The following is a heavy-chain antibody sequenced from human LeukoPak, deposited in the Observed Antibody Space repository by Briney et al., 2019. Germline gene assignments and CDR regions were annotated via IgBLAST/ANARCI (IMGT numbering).Heavy chain of an antibody. CDR1: GGSINGYY. V-gene: IGHV4-4*07. J-gene: IGHJ5*02. D-gene: IGHD6-13*01. Sequence: SETLSLTCTVSGGSINGYYWSWIRQPAGKGLEWIGRIYNSESINYNPSLKSRVTMSIDTSKNQFSLKLNSVTVADTAVYYCARVLMAAAAWNNWFDPWGQGTLVTVSS. CDR2: IYNSESI. CDR3: ARVLMAAAAWNNWFDP.